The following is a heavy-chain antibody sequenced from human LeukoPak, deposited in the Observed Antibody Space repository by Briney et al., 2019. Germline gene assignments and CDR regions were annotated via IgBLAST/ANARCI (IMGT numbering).Heavy chain of an antibody. CDR2: ISGSGGNT. J-gene: IGHJ4*02. CDR3: ATEKGYSPDY. V-gene: IGHV3-23*01. Sequence: GGSLRLSCAASGFTFSTYAMSWVRQAPVKGLEWVSGISGSGGNTYYAESVKGRFTISRDNSKDTLYLQMNSLRAEDTAVYYCATEKGYSPDYWGQGTLVTVSS. D-gene: IGHD2-21*01. CDR1: GFTFSTYA.